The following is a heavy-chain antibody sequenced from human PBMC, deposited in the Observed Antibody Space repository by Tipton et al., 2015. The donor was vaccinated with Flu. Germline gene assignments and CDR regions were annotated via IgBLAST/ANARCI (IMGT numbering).Heavy chain of an antibody. CDR3: AREKDSSGSEYFQH. CDR2: IYSSGST. D-gene: IGHD6-19*01. Sequence: TLSLTCTVSGGSIRGYYWNWIRQSPGKGLEWIGCIYSSGSTYYNPSLKSRVTISLDTSKNQFSLKLSSVTAADTAVHYCAREKDSSGSEYFQHWGQGTLVTVSS. V-gene: IGHV4-59*12. CDR1: GGSIRGYY. J-gene: IGHJ1*01.